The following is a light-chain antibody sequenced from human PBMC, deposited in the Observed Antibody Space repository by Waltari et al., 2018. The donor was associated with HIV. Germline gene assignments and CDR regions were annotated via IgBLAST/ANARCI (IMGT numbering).Light chain of an antibody. CDR2: LGS. CDR3: MQALQAPRT. J-gene: IGKJ4*01. Sequence: DIVMTQSPLSLPVTPGEPASLSCRSSQSLLHSNGYNYLDWYLQKPGQSPQLLIYLGSNRASGVPDRVSGSGSGTDFTLKISRVEAEDVGVYYCMQALQAPRTFGGGTKVEIK. V-gene: IGKV2-28*01. CDR1: QSLLHSNGYNY.